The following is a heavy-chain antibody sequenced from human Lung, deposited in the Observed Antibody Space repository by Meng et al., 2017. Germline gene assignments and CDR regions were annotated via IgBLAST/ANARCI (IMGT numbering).Heavy chain of an antibody. CDR2: ISAGGST. V-gene: IGHV3-23*01. CDR1: GFTFSNYA. CDR3: AKLSGSTGYYVRDAFDI. D-gene: IGHD3-9*01. J-gene: IGHJ3*02. Sequence: LKISCVVSGFTFSNYAMTWVRQAPGKGLEWVSGISAGGSTDYADSVKGRFTISRDNPKRTLYLQMNSLRAEDTAQYYCAKLSGSTGYYVRDAFDIWGQGTMVTVSS.